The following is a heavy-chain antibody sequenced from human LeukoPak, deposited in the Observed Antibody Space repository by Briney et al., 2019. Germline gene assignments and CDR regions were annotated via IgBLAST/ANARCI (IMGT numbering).Heavy chain of an antibody. Sequence: GRPLRLSCAASGFTFSSYGMHLVRLAPGKGLGRVAVISYDGSNKYYADSVKGRFTISRDNSKNTLYLQMNSLRAEDTAVYYCAKTYSSGAMSLYFDYWGQGTLVTVSS. D-gene: IGHD6-19*01. CDR1: GFTFSSYG. J-gene: IGHJ4*02. V-gene: IGHV3-30*18. CDR3: AKTYSSGAMSLYFDY. CDR2: ISYDGSNK.